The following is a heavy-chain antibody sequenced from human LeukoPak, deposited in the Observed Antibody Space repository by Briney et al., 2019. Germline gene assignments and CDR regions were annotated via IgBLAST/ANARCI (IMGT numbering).Heavy chain of an antibody. V-gene: IGHV3-48*04. CDR3: AKDYDDYVWGIMDV. D-gene: IGHD3-16*01. CDR1: GLTFSSYA. Sequence: GGSLRLSCAASGLTFSSYAMHWVRQAPGKGLEWVSYISSSGSTIYYADSVKGRFTISRDNAKNSLYLQMNSLRAEDTAVYYCAKDYDDYVWGIMDVWGQGTTVTVSS. CDR2: ISSSGSTI. J-gene: IGHJ6*02.